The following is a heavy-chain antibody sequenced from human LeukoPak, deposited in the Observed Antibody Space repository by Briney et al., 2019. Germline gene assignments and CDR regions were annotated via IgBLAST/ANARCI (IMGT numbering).Heavy chain of an antibody. V-gene: IGHV3-48*02. J-gene: IGHJ3*02. CDR2: ISSGGAPI. CDR1: GFTFSAYS. D-gene: IGHD4-23*01. CDR3: ARDNSGGFGAHVYAYDI. Sequence: GGSLRLSCAASGFTFSAYSMNWVRQAPGKGLEWFSHISSGGAPIFSADSVKGRFTISRDNGQNSLYLQMNSLRDGDTAMYYCARDNSGGFGAHVYAYDIWGQGTMVTVSS.